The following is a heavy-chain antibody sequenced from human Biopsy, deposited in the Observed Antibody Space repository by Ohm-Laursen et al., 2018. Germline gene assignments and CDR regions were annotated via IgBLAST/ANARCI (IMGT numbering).Heavy chain of an antibody. J-gene: IGHJ6*02. V-gene: IGHV3-11*01. Sequence: SLRLSCTASGFTFSDYYMSWVRQAPGQGLEWLSYISRSSSIIDYADSVKGRFTISRDNAQNTLYLQMNSLRADDTAVYYCARDWGGDYGGNIDYYYFYGMDVWGQGTTVTVSS. CDR1: GFTFSDYY. CDR2: ISRSSSII. D-gene: IGHD4-23*01. CDR3: ARDWGGDYGGNIDYYYFYGMDV.